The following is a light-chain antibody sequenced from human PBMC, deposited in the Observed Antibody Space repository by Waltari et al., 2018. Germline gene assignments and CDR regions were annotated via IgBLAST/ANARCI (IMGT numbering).Light chain of an antibody. CDR3: QVYVEGVV. J-gene: IGLJ3*02. V-gene: IGLV3-21*01. CDR1: DLGSKN. CDR2: NDS. Sequence: SYFLTPPPSVSVAPGRTAQITCGGNDLGSKNVHWYQQRPGQAPALVILNDSDRPSGIPERFSGSNSGDTATLIINRVEAGDEADCYCQVYVEGVVFGGGTKLTVL.